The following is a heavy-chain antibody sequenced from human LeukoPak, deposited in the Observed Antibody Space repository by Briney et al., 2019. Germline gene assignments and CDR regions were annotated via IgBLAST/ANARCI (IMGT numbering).Heavy chain of an antibody. Sequence: PGGSLRLSCAASGFTFSSYGMHWVRQAPGKGLEWVAVISYDGSNKYYADSVKGRFTISRDNAKNSLYLQMNSLRAEDTAVYYCASYDYGGNRMRGFDPWGQGTLVTVSS. CDR2: ISYDGSNK. V-gene: IGHV3-30*03. J-gene: IGHJ5*02. D-gene: IGHD4-23*01. CDR1: GFTFSSYG. CDR3: ASYDYGGNRMRGFDP.